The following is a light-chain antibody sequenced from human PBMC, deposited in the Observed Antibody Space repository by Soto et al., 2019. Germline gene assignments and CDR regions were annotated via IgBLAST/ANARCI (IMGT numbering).Light chain of an antibody. CDR1: SSDVGGYNY. V-gene: IGLV2-8*01. CDR3: SSYAGSSNWV. J-gene: IGLJ3*02. Sequence: QSALTQPPSASGSPGQSVTISCTGTSSDVGGYNYVSWYQQHPGKAPKLMIYEVSQRPSGVPDRYSGSKSGNTAFLTVSGLQADDEAVYYCSSYAGSSNWVFGGGTKLTVL. CDR2: EVS.